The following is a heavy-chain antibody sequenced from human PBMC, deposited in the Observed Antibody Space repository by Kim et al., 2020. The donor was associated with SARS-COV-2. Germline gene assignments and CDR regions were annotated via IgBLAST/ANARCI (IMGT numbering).Heavy chain of an antibody. Sequence: ASVKVSCKASGYTFTSYDINWVRRATGQGLEWMGWMNPNSGNTGYAQKFQGRVTMTRNTSISTAYMELSSLRSEDTAVYYCARVFTMVRGVISPGYWGQGTLVTVSS. CDR3: ARVFTMVRGVISPGY. V-gene: IGHV1-8*01. J-gene: IGHJ4*02. D-gene: IGHD3-10*01. CDR1: GYTFTSYD. CDR2: MNPNSGNT.